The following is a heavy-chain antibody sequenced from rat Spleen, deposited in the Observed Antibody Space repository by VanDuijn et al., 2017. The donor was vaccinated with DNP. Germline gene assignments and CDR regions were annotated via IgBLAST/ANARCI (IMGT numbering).Heavy chain of an antibody. CDR1: GFTFSDYN. CDR2: IIYDGGGT. J-gene: IGHJ2*01. Sequence: EVQLVESGGGLLQPGRSLKLSCAASGFTFSDYNMAWVRQAPKKGLEWVATIIYDGGGTYYRDSVKRRFTISRDNAKSTLYLQMDSLRSEDTATYYCATEDYGYPFDYWGQGVMVTVSS. V-gene: IGHV5S10*01. CDR3: ATEDYGYPFDY. D-gene: IGHD1-7*01.